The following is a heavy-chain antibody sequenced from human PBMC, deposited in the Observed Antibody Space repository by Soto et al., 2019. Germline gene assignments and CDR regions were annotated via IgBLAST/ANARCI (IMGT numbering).Heavy chain of an antibody. CDR3: VRSGDNYNLLDY. Sequence: VVSLRLSCAASGFTFSDHYMSWIRQAPGKGLEWIGYSSNSGSFTRYADSVKGRFSISRDNAKNSLYLQINSLRGDDTATYFCVRSGDNYNLLDYWGQGTPVTVSS. CDR2: SSNSGSFT. J-gene: IGHJ4*02. CDR1: GFTFSDHY. V-gene: IGHV3-11*06. D-gene: IGHD1-1*01.